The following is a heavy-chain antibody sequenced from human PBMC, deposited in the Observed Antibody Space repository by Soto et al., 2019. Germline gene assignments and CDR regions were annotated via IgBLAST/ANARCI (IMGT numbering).Heavy chain of an antibody. Sequence: SETLSLTCAVYGGSFSGYYWSWIRQPPGKGLEWIGEINHSGSTNYNPSLKSRVTISVDTSKNQFSLKLSSVTAADTAVYYCARGLGSTIAYYYYGMHVCGQGTTVTVSS. CDR3: ARGLGSTIAYYYYGMHV. V-gene: IGHV4-34*01. D-gene: IGHD3-9*01. CDR1: GGSFSGYY. J-gene: IGHJ6*02. CDR2: INHSGST.